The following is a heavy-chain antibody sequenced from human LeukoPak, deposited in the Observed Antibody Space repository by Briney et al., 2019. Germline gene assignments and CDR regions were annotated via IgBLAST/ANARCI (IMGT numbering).Heavy chain of an antibody. J-gene: IGHJ6*02. CDR1: GYTFTSYD. CDR2: ISAYNGNT. V-gene: IGHV1-18*01. D-gene: IGHD2-15*01. CDR3: AREGSGGVPGSTYYCYYGMDV. Sequence: ASVKVSCKASGYTFTSYDINWVRQATGQGLEWMGWISAYNGNTNYAQKLQGRVTMTTDTSTSTAYMELRSLRSDDTAVYYCAREGSGGVPGSTYYCYYGMDVWGQGTTVTVSS.